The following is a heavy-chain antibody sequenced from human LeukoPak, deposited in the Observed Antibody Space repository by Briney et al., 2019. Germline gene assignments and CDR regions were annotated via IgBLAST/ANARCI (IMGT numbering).Heavy chain of an antibody. Sequence: GGSLRLFCAASGVTFSSYAMHWVRQAPGKGLEWVAVISYDGSNKYYADSVKGRFTISRDNSKNTLYLRMNSLRAEDTALYSCAKDAYSSDWAYFDYWGQGTLVTVSS. V-gene: IGHV3-30-3*02. D-gene: IGHD6-19*01. J-gene: IGHJ4*02. CDR1: GVTFSSYA. CDR2: ISYDGSNK. CDR3: AKDAYSSDWAYFDY.